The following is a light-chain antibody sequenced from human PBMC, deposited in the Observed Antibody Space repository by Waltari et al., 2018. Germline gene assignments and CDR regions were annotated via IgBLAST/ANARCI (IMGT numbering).Light chain of an antibody. CDR2: GAS. Sequence: EIMLTQSPGTLSLSPGERATLSCRASQSIGIYLAWYQQRPGQAPRLLIYGASNRATGITDRFSGSGSGTDFSLTISRLDPEDFAVYYCQHYVRLPVTFGHGTKVEIK. J-gene: IGKJ1*01. CDR3: QHYVRLPVT. V-gene: IGKV3-20*01. CDR1: QSIGIY.